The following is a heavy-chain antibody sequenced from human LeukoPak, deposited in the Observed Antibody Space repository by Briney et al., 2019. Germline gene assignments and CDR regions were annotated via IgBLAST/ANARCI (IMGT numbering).Heavy chain of an antibody. J-gene: IGHJ4*02. Sequence: SETLSLTCTVSGDSIGSYYWSWIRQPPGKGLEWIGYIYYSGSTNYNPSLNSRVTISVDTSRNQFSLKVRSVTAADTAVYYCARHPEYYDILTGYRYYFDYWGQGTLATVPS. CDR1: GDSIGSYY. CDR2: IYYSGST. D-gene: IGHD3-9*01. CDR3: ARHPEYYDILTGYRYYFDY. V-gene: IGHV4-59*01.